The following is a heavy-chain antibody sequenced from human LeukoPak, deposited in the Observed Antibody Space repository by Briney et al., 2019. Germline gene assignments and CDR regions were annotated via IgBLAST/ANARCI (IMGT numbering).Heavy chain of an antibody. D-gene: IGHD6-19*01. Sequence: GRSLRLSCAASGFTFSSYAMHWVRQAPGKGLEWVAVISYDGSNKYYADSVKGRFTISRHNSKNTLYLQMNSLRAEDTAVYYCARDPYSSGWYYFDYWGQGTLVTVSS. J-gene: IGHJ4*02. CDR3: ARDPYSSGWYYFDY. CDR2: ISYDGSNK. CDR1: GFTFSSYA. V-gene: IGHV3-30-3*01.